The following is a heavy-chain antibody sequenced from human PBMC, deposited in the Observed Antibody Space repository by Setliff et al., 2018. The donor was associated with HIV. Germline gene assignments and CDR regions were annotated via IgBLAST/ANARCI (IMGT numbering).Heavy chain of an antibody. D-gene: IGHD6-13*01. V-gene: IGHV1-46*01. J-gene: IGHJ4*02. CDR1: GYTFTSYY. CDR2: IYPSGGST. Sequence: ASVKVSCKASGYTFTSYYMHWVRQAPGQGLEWMGIIYPSGGSTSYAQKFQGRVTMTRDTTTSTVYMQLSSLRSEDPAVYYCATSSVAMTAGGDLDYWGQGTLVTVSS. CDR3: ATSSVAMTAGGDLDY.